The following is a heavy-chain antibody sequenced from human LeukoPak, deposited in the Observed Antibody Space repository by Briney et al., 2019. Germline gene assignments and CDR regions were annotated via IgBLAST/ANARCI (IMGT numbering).Heavy chain of an antibody. J-gene: IGHJ6*03. CDR2: ISSIEGRI. CDR3: AKAPGRGYYYYYYMDV. V-gene: IGHV3-64*01. Sequence: PGGSLRLSCAASGFTFSNYAIHWVRQAPGKGLECVSAISSIEGRIYYANSVKGRFTISRDNSKNMVFLQMGSLRAEDTAVYYCAKAPGRGYYYYYYMDVWGKGTTVTVSS. CDR1: GFTFSNYA.